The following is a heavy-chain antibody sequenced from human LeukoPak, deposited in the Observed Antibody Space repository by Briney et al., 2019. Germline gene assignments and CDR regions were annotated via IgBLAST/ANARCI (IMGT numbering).Heavy chain of an antibody. Sequence: SGGSLRLSCEASGFTFGNYGMCWVRQAPGKGLEWVSAISGSGGNTYYADSVKGRFTISRDNSKNTLYLQMNSLRVEDTAVYYCARGLFLSGYLDAFDIWGQGTVVTVSS. CDR1: GFTFGNYG. D-gene: IGHD3-22*01. J-gene: IGHJ3*02. CDR3: ARGLFLSGYLDAFDI. CDR2: ISGSGGNT. V-gene: IGHV3-23*01.